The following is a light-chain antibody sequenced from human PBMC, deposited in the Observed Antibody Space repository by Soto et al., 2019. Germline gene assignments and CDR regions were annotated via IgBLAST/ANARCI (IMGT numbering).Light chain of an antibody. V-gene: IGKV1-27*01. CDR1: QGIANY. Sequence: DIQMTQSPSSLAASVGDRVTISCRASQGIANYLAWYQQKPGKAPKLLIYAASTLQSGVPSRFTGGGSGTDFSLTISSLQPEDVATYFCQNYNWPPFTFGPGTKVEIK. CDR2: AAS. J-gene: IGKJ3*01. CDR3: QNYNWPPFT.